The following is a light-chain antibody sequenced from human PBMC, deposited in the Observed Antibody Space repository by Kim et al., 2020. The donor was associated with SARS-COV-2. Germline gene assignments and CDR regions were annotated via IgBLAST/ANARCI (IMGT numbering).Light chain of an antibody. CDR1: SGSIASNY. CDR2: EDN. J-gene: IGLJ2*01. V-gene: IGLV6-57*03. CDR3: QSYDSSNHVV. Sequence: NTVTIACTRSSGSIASNYMQWYQQRPGSAPTTVIYEDNQRPSGVPDRFSGSIDSSSNSASLTISGLKTEDEADYYCQSYDSSNHVVFGGGTQLTVL.